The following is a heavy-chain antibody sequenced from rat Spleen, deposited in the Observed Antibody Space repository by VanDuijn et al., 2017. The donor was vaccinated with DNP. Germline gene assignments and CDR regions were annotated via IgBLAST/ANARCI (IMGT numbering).Heavy chain of an antibody. D-gene: IGHD4-3*01. CDR1: GFIFSNYG. CDR3: TTRNSGYGGYFDY. J-gene: IGHJ2*01. Sequence: EVQLVESGGGLVQPGRSLKLSCAASGFIFSNYGMAWVRQAPTRGLEWVASVSYGGDTTYYRDSVKGRFTISRDNGKSSLYLQMDSLRSEDTASYFCTTRNSGYGGYFDYWGQGVMVTVSS. CDR2: VSYGGDTT. V-gene: IGHV5-20*01.